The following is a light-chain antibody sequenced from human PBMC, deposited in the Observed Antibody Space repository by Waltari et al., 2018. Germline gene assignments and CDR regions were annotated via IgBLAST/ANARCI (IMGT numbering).Light chain of an antibody. CDR2: DVR. CDR1: SSDVGSYNY. CDR3: SSFTSSSTVL. V-gene: IGLV2-14*03. J-gene: IGLJ2*01. Sequence: QSALTPAASVSGSPGQSITISCTGTSSDVGSYNYVSWYQQHPGKAPKLMIYDVRNRPSGVSNRFSGSKSGNTASLTISGLQAEDEADYYCSSFTSSSTVLFGGGTRLSVL.